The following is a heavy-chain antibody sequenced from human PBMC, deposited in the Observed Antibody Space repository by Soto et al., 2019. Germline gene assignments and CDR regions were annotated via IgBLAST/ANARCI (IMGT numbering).Heavy chain of an antibody. CDR1: GGSIDSGDYY. CDR2: VYYSGTT. Sequence: SETLSLTCTVSGGSIDSGDYYWSWIRQPPGKGLEWIGYVYYSGTTNYNPFLKSRVTLSLDKSKNQFSLKMNSVTAADTAVYYCAADFPGGGYPIDYWGQGTLVTVSS. V-gene: IGHV4-61*08. J-gene: IGHJ4*02. D-gene: IGHD2-8*02. CDR3: AADFPGGGYPIDY.